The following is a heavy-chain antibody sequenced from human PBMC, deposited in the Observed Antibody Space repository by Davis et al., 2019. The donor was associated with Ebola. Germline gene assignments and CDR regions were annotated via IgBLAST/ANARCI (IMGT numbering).Heavy chain of an antibody. CDR2: INWNGGST. CDR1: GFIFNDYA. J-gene: IGHJ6*04. D-gene: IGHD6-13*01. Sequence: GESLKISCAASGFIFNDYAMSWVRQAPGKGLEWVSGINWNGGSTGYADSVKGRFTISRDNAKNSLYLQMNSLRAEDTALYHCARARGSSPYYYGMDVWGKGTTVTVSS. CDR3: ARARGSSPYYYGMDV. V-gene: IGHV3-20*01.